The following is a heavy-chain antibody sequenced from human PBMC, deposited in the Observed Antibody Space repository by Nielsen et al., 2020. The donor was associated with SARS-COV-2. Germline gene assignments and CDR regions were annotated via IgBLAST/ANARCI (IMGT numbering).Heavy chain of an antibody. CDR3: ARGISGSYYVVGY. J-gene: IGHJ4*02. CDR1: GFTFSSYA. D-gene: IGHD1-26*01. V-gene: IGHV3-30-3*01. Sequence: GESLKISCAASGFTFSSYAMHWVRQAPGKGLEWVAVISYDGSNKYYADSAKGRFTISRDNSKNTLYLQMNSLRAEDTAVYYCARGISGSYYVVGYWGQGTLVTVSS. CDR2: ISYDGSNK.